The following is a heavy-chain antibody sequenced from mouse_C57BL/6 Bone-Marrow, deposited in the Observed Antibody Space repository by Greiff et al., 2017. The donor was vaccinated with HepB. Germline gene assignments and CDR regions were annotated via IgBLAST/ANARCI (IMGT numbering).Heavy chain of an antibody. D-gene: IGHD1-1*01. V-gene: IGHV1-81*01. CDR1: GYTFTSYG. Sequence: QVQLQQSGAELARPGASVKLSCKASGYTFTSYGISWVKQRTGQGLEWIGEIYPRSGNTYYNEKFMGKATLTADKSSSTAYMELRSLTSEDSAVYFCALYYSYFDVWGTGTTVTVSS. CDR3: ALYYSYFDV. CDR2: IYPRSGNT. J-gene: IGHJ1*03.